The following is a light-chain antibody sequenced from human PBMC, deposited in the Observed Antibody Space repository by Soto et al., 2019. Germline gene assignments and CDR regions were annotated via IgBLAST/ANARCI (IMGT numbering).Light chain of an antibody. CDR3: QQYKSYSPT. CDR2: DAS. J-gene: IGKJ1*01. Sequence: DIQMTQSPSTLSASVGDRVTITCRASQSISSWLAWYQQKPGKAPKLLIYDASGLESGVPSRFSGSGSGTEFARTISSLQPDDFATYYCQQYKSYSPTFGQGTKVEIK. V-gene: IGKV1-5*01. CDR1: QSISSW.